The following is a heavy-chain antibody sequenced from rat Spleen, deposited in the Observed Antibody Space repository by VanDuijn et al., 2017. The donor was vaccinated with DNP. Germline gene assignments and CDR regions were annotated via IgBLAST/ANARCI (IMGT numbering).Heavy chain of an antibody. V-gene: IGHV5-22*01. D-gene: IGHD1-4*01. CDR1: GFTFSDYY. CDR3: ARHVLPLRVWDY. J-gene: IGHJ2*01. Sequence: EVLLVESGGGLVQPGRSLKLSCAASGFTFSDYYMAWVRQAPTKGLEWVAYITYDGAKTYYRDSVKGRFTISRDNAKSTLYLQMNSLSSEDMATYYCARHVLPLRVWDYWGQGVMVTVSS. CDR2: ITYDGAKT.